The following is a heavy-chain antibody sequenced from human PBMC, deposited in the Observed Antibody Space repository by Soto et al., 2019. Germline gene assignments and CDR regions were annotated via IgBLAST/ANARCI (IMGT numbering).Heavy chain of an antibody. Sequence: PGESLKISCKGFGYSFSNHWIGWVRQMPGKGLEWMGIIDLSNSGTRYSPSFHGQVAISADKSISTVYLQWSSLKASDTAMYYCARRTSTSRWRHYFDYWGQGTLVTVSS. CDR1: GYSFSNHW. V-gene: IGHV5-51*01. J-gene: IGHJ4*02. D-gene: IGHD6-19*01. CDR3: ARRTSTSRWRHYFDY. CDR2: IDLSNSGT.